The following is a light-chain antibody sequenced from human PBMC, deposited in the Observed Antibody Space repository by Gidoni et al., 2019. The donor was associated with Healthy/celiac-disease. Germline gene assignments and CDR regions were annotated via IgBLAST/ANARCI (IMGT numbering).Light chain of an antibody. CDR2: AAS. J-gene: IGKJ3*01. Sequence: DIQRTQSPSSLSASVGDRVTITCRARQSISSYLNWHQQTPRKAPKLLIYAASSLQSGVPSRFSDSASATDFTLTISSLPPEVFATYYRQQSYSTPPVFGPGTKVEIK. CDR1: QSISSY. V-gene: IGKV1-39*01. CDR3: QQSYSTPPV.